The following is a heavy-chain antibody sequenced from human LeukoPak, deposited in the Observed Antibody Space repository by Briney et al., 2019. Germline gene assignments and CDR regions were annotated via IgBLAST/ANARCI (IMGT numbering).Heavy chain of an antibody. CDR3: ARSVVPAAIGNWFDP. V-gene: IGHV1-69*05. D-gene: IGHD2-2*01. CDR2: IIPIFGTA. Sequence: SVKVSCKASGGTFISYAISWVRQAPGQGLEWMGGIIPIFGTANYAQKFQGRVTITTDESTSTAYMELSSLRSEDTAVYYCARSVVPAAIGNWFDPWGQGTLVTVSS. CDR1: GGTFISYA. J-gene: IGHJ5*02.